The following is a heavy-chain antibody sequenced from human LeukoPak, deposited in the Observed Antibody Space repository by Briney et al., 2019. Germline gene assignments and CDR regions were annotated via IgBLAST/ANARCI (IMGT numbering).Heavy chain of an antibody. CDR2: VSWNSGSI. D-gene: IGHD3-22*01. J-gene: IGHJ4*02. CDR3: AKDMGPDGSGYPFDY. CDR1: GFTFDDYA. V-gene: IGHV3-9*03. Sequence: PRWSLRLSCAASGFTFDDYAMNWVRQAPGKGLESGSGVSWNSGSIAYADSVKGRFTISRDNAKNSLYLQMNSLRAEDMALYYCAKDMGPDGSGYPFDYWGQGTLVTVS.